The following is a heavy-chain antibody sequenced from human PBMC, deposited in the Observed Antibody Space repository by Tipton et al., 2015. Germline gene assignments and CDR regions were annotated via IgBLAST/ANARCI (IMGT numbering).Heavy chain of an antibody. D-gene: IGHD5-12*01. V-gene: IGHV3-9*01. J-gene: IGHJ1*01. CDR1: GFSFDDYA. Sequence: SLRLSCAASGFSFDDYAMHWVRQGPGKGLEWVSGISWNSGSIGYGDSVKGRFTISRDNAKNSLYLQMNSLRAEDTGLYYCVKESPGGLQYFQHWGQGTLVTVSS. CDR3: VKESPGGLQYFQH. CDR2: ISWNSGSI.